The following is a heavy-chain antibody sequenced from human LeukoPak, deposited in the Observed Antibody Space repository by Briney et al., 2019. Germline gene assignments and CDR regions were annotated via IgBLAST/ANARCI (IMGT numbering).Heavy chain of an antibody. J-gene: IGHJ4*02. Sequence: GGSLRLSCAASRFTFSTYWMHWVRQAPGKGLVWVSRINSDGSSTGYADSVKGRFTISRDNAKNTLYLQMNSLRAEDTAVYYCARVGGSYSDYLFDYWGQGTLVTVSS. CDR3: ARVGGSYSDYLFDY. CDR2: INSDGSST. CDR1: RFTFSTYW. V-gene: IGHV3-74*01. D-gene: IGHD1-26*01.